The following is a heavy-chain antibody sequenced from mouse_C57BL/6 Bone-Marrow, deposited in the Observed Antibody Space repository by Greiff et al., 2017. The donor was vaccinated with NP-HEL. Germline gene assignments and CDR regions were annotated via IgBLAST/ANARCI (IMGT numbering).Heavy chain of an antibody. CDR1: GYAFTNYL. CDR2: INPGRGGT. V-gene: IGHV1-54*01. D-gene: IGHD4-1*01. Sequence: VQLQQSGAELVRPGTSVKVSCKASGYAFTNYLIEWVKQRPGQGLEWIGVINPGRGGTNYNEKFKGKATLTADKSSSTAYMQLSSLTSEDSAVYFCAREWDFAYWGQGTLVTVSA. J-gene: IGHJ3*01. CDR3: AREWDFAY.